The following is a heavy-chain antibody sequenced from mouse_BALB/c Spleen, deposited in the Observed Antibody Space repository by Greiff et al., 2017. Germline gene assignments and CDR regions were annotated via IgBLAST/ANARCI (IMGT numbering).Heavy chain of an antibody. CDR2: IWAGGST. CDR3: ARVKEAYYRYDDAY. J-gene: IGHJ3*01. CDR1: GFSLTSYG. D-gene: IGHD2-14*01. V-gene: IGHV2-9*02. Sequence: QVQLKESGPGLVAPSQSLSITCTVSGFSLTSYGVHWVRQPPGKGLEWLGVIWAGGSTNYNSALMSRLSISKDNSKSQVFLKMNSLQTDDTAMYYCARVKEAYYRYDDAYWGQGTLVTVSA.